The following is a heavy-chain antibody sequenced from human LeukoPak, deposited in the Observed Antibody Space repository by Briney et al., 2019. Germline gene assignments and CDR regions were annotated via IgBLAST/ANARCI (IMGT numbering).Heavy chain of an antibody. Sequence: GASVKVSCKASGYTFTSYDINWVRQATGQGLEWMGWMNPNSGNTGYAQKFQGRVTMTRNTSISTAYMELSSLRSEDTAVYYCARVSSSWYTIYYYYYMDVWGKGTTVTVSS. CDR3: ARVSSSWYTIYYYYYMDV. J-gene: IGHJ6*03. V-gene: IGHV1-8*01. CDR2: MNPNSGNT. CDR1: GYTFTSYD. D-gene: IGHD6-13*01.